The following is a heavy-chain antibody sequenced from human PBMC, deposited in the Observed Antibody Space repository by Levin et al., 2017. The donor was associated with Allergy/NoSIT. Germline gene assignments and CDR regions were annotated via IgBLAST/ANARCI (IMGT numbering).Heavy chain of an antibody. D-gene: IGHD2-2*01. CDR1: GFSLSNTRMG. CDR3: ERIELGGDCLSTSCYHHYSVMDV. J-gene: IGHJ6*02. Sequence: SGPTLVKPTETLTLTCTVSGFSLSNTRMGVSWIRQPPGKALEWLAHIFSNNEKSYSTSLKSRLTISKDTSKSQVVLTMTNMAPVETDTYYCERIELGGDCLSTSCYHHYSVMDVWGQGTTVTVSS. V-gene: IGHV2-26*01. CDR2: IFSNNEK.